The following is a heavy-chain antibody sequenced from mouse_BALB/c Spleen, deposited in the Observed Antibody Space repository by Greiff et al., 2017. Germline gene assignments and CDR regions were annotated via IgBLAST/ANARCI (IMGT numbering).Heavy chain of an antibody. Sequence: EVKLVESGGGLVQPGGSMKLSCVASGFTFSNYWMNWVRQSPEKGLEWVAEIRLKSNNYATHYAESVKGRFTISRDDSKSSVYLQMNNLRAEDTGIYYCTRPSTMITTNYAMDYWGQGTSVTVSS. J-gene: IGHJ4*01. CDR1: GFTFSNYW. V-gene: IGHV6-6*02. D-gene: IGHD2-4*01. CDR2: IRLKSNNYAT. CDR3: TRPSTMITTNYAMDY.